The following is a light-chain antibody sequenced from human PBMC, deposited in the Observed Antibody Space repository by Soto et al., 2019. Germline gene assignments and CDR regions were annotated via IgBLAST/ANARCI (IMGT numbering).Light chain of an antibody. CDR3: QQYNNYSAA. CDR1: QSISSW. V-gene: IGKV1-5*01. CDR2: EAS. Sequence: DIPVTLSPATLSASVGGRVTITCRASQSISSWLAWYQQKPGKAPKLLIYEASSLESGVPSRFSGSGSGTEFTLTISSLQSDDFAVYYCQQYNNYSAAFGQGTKVDIK. J-gene: IGKJ1*01.